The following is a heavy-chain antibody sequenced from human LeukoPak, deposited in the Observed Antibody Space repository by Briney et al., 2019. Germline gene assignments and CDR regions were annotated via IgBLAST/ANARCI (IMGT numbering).Heavy chain of an antibody. D-gene: IGHD3-22*01. CDR2: ISSSGGST. V-gene: IGHV3-23*01. Sequence: PGGSLRLSCAASGFTFSSYAMSWVRQAPGKGLEWVSAISSSGGSTYYADSVKGRFTISRDNSKNTLYLQMNSLRAEDTAVYYCAKGEYYYDSSGYYPFSDYWGQGTLVTVSS. CDR3: AKGEYYYDSSGYYPFSDY. CDR1: GFTFSSYA. J-gene: IGHJ4*02.